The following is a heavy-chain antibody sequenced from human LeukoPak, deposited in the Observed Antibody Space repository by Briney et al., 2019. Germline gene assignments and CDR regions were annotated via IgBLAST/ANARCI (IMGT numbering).Heavy chain of an antibody. D-gene: IGHD3-10*01. CDR3: ARGLDLIGGSGSYSDY. CDR1: GYTFTSYD. CDR2: MNPNSGNT. V-gene: IGHV1-8*01. Sequence: GASVKVSCKASGYTFTSYDINWVRQATGQGLEWMGWMNPNSGNTGYAQKFQGRVTMTRNTSISTAYMELSSLRSEDTAVYYCARGLDLIGGSGSYSDYWGQGTLVAVSS. J-gene: IGHJ4*02.